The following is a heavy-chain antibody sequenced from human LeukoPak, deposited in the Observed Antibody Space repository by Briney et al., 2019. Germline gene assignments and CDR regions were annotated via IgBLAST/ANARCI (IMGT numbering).Heavy chain of an antibody. J-gene: IGHJ5*01. CDR3: AAAGLGVAHWIDS. V-gene: IGHV3-30*02. CDR2: LPYDGSYN. Sequence: PGGSLRLSCLVSGVSLSSYGMHWVRQVPGKGLEWLAWLPYDGSYNLTAASLKGRFAISKDISTNTLYLDMDSLTAEDTAVYYCAAAGLGVAHWIDSWGQGTLVTVSS. CDR1: GVSLSSYG. D-gene: IGHD2-15*01.